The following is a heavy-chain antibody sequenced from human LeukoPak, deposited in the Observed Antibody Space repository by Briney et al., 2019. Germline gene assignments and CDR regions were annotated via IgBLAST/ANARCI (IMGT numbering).Heavy chain of an antibody. V-gene: IGHV3-21*01. CDR1: GFTFSSYS. CDR2: ISSSSYI. Sequence: GGSLRLSCAASGFTFSSYSMNWVRQAPGKGLEWVSSISSSSYIYYADSVKGRFTISRDNAKNSLYLQMNSLRAENTAVYYCARATPPGNWNTPLDYWGQGTLVTVSS. J-gene: IGHJ4*02. D-gene: IGHD1/OR15-1a*01. CDR3: ARATPPGNWNTPLDY.